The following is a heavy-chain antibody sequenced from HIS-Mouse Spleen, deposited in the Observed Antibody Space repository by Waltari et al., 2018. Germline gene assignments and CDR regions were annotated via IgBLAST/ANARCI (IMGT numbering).Heavy chain of an antibody. D-gene: IGHD6-13*01. V-gene: IGHV3-48*01. CDR1: GFTFNSDS. CDR3: ARGGSSSWYVGLAAFDY. Sequence: EVQLVESGGGFVQPGGSLRLSCAASGFTFNSDSMNWVRPAPGKGLGWVSYISSSSSNIYYADSVKGRFTLSRDNAKNSMYLQMNSLRAEDTAVYYCARGGSSSWYVGLAAFDYWGQGTLVTVSS. CDR2: ISSSSSNI. J-gene: IGHJ4*02.